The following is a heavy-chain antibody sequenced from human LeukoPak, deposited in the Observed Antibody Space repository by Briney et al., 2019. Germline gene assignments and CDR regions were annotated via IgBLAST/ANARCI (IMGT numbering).Heavy chain of an antibody. CDR1: GYTFTTYG. CDR2: ISAYNGNT. D-gene: IGHD3-10*01. V-gene: IGHV1-18*01. Sequence: ASVKVSCKASGYTFTTYGISWVRQAPGQVLEWMGWISAYNGNTNYAQKLQGRVTMTTDTSTSTAYTELRSLRSDDTAVYYSARTMVRGVIIHGYYYMDVWGKGNTVSFSS. CDR3: ARTMVRGVIIHGYYYMDV. J-gene: IGHJ6*03.